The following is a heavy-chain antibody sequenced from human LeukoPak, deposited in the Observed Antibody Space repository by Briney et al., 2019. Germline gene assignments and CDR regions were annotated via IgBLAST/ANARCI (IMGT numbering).Heavy chain of an antibody. D-gene: IGHD3-3*01. Sequence: GGSLRLSCAASGFTFSDYYMSWVRQAPGKGLEWVSYISSSGSTIYYADSVKGRFTISRDNAKNSLYLQMNSLRAEDTAVYYCAREPTYYDFSDAFDIWGQGTMVTVSS. V-gene: IGHV3-11*04. CDR2: ISSSGSTI. J-gene: IGHJ3*02. CDR1: GFTFSDYY. CDR3: AREPTYYDFSDAFDI.